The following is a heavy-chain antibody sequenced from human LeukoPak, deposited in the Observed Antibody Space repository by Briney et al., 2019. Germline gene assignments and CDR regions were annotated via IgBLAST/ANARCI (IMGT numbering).Heavy chain of an antibody. J-gene: IGHJ4*02. CDR2: INGRGDNT. CDR3: AKTLWYQLYYFDY. Sequence: GGSLRLSCAASGVIISSYAMSWVRQAPGKGLEWVSAINGRGDNTYYADFVKGRFTISRDNSKSTVYLQMNSLRTEDTAVYYCAKTLWYQLYYFDYWGQGTLVTVSS. V-gene: IGHV3-23*01. D-gene: IGHD2-2*01. CDR1: GVIISSYA.